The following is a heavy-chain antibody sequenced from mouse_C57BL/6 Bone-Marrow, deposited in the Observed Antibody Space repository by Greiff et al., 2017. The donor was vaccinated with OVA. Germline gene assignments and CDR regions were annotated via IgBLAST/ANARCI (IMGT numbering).Heavy chain of an antibody. CDR2: ISNLAYSI. CDR1: GFTFSDYG. V-gene: IGHV5-15*01. Sequence: EVMLVESGGGLVQPGGSLKLSCAASGFTFSDYGMAWVRQAPRKGPEWVAFISNLAYSIYYADTVTGRFTISRENAKNTLYLEMSSLRSEDTAMYYCARLGPYAMYYWGQGTSVTVSS. J-gene: IGHJ4*01. CDR3: ARLGPYAMYY.